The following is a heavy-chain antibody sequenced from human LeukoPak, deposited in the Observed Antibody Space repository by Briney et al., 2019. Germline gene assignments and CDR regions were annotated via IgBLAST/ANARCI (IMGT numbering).Heavy chain of an antibody. V-gene: IGHV4-59*08. D-gene: IGHD3-22*01. J-gene: IGHJ3*02. CDR2: IYYSGST. CDR1: GGSISSYY. CDR3: ARLGYYYDSSGYYFGAYDAFDI. Sequence: PSETLSLTCTVSGGSISSYYWSWIRQPPGKGLEWIGYIYYSGSTNYNPSLKSRVTISVDTAKNQFSLKLSSVPAADTAVYYCARLGYYYDSSGYYFGAYDAFDIWGQGTMVTVSS.